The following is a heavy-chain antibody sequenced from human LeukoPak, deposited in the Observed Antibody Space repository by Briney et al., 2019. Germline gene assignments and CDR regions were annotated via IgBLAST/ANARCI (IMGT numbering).Heavy chain of an antibody. J-gene: IGHJ4*02. CDR2: SGDSDGST. V-gene: IGHV3-23*01. CDR3: AKGGCRGTCNPLAY. CDR1: GFTFSGSG. D-gene: IGHD2-15*01. Sequence: GGSPRLSCAASGFTFSGSGMSWVRQAPGKGLEWISSSGDSDGSTYYADSLKGRFTISRDNSKNTLYLQMNNLRAEDRAVYYCAKGGCRGTCNPLAYWGQGALVTVSP.